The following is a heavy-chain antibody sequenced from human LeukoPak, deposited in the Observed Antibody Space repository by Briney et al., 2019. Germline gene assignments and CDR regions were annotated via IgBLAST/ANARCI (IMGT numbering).Heavy chain of an antibody. CDR1: GFTFSSYS. CDR3: AKDYSSGFLGNYFDY. D-gene: IGHD6-19*01. CDR2: ISSSSSYI. Sequence: GGSLRLSCAASGFTFSSYSMNWVRQAPGKGLEWVSSISSSSSYIYYADSVKGRFTISRDNAKNSLYLQMNSLRAEDTALYYCAKDYSSGFLGNYFDYWGQGTLVTVSS. V-gene: IGHV3-21*04. J-gene: IGHJ4*02.